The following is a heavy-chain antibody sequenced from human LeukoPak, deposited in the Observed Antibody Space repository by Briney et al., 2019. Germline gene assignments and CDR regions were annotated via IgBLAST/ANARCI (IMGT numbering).Heavy chain of an antibody. CDR2: INPNSGGT. Sequence: APVKVSCKASGYTFTGYYMHWVRQAPGQGPEWMGWINPNSGGTNYAQKFQGRVTMTRDTSISTAYMELSRLRSDDTAVYYCARDKDYYGSGSYSYYFDYWGQGTLVTVSS. CDR1: GYTFTGYY. D-gene: IGHD3-10*01. J-gene: IGHJ4*02. V-gene: IGHV1-2*02. CDR3: ARDKDYYGSGSYSYYFDY.